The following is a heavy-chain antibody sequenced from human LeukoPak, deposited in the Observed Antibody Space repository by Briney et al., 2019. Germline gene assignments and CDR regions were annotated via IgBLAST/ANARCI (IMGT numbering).Heavy chain of an antibody. J-gene: IGHJ6*02. Sequence: SETLSLTCTVSGGSISSYYWSWIRQPPGKGLEWIGYIYYSGSTTYNPSLESRVTISVDTSKNQFSLKLSSVTAADTAVYSCARDVLLWFGDDYYYYYGMDVWGQGTTVTVSS. CDR1: GGSISSYY. CDR3: ARDVLLWFGDDYYYYYGMDV. CDR2: IYYSGST. D-gene: IGHD3-10*01. V-gene: IGHV4-59*01.